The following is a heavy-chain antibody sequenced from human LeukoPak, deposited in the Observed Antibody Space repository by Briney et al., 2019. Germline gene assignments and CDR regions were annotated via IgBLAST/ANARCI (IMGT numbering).Heavy chain of an antibody. CDR2: IRYDGSNK. CDR1: GFTFSSYG. D-gene: IGHD5-18*01. CDR3: AKKPGGYSYGYLPRTSRFDP. V-gene: IGHV3-30*02. Sequence: GGSLRLSCAASGFTFSSYGMHWVRQAPGKGLEWVAFIRYDGSNKYYADSVKGRFTISRDNSKNTLYLQMNSLRAEDTAVYYCAKKPGGYSYGYLPRTSRFDPWGQGTLVTVSS. J-gene: IGHJ5*02.